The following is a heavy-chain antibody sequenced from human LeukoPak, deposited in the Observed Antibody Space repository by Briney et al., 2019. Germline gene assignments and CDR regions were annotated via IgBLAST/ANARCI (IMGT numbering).Heavy chain of an antibody. V-gene: IGHV3-30*18. CDR1: GFTFSSYG. J-gene: IGHJ4*02. Sequence: GRSLRLSCAVSGFTFSSYGVHWVRQAPGKGLEWIAVISYDGTNKYYADSVKGRFTISRDNSKNTLYLQMNSLGAEDTAVYYCAKDLNYDFWSGLGNWGQGTLVTVSS. CDR3: AKDLNYDFWSGLGN. CDR2: ISYDGTNK. D-gene: IGHD3-3*01.